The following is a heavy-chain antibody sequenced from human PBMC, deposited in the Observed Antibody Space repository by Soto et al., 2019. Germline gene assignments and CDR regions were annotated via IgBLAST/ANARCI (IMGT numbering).Heavy chain of an antibody. Sequence: QPGGSLRLSCAASGFIFTNYAMSWLRQAPGEGLEWVSGISGRGDRTHYADSVKGRFTIFRDNSKNMLYLQMNNLRAEDTALYYCAKEPDIICGSYTLFDPWGQGTLVTVSS. CDR1: GFIFTNYA. J-gene: IGHJ5*01. CDR3: AKEPDIICGSYTLFDP. CDR2: ISGRGDRT. V-gene: IGHV3-23*01. D-gene: IGHD1-26*01.